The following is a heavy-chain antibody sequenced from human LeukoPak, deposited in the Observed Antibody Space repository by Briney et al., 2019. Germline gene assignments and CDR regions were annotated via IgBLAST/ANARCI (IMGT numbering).Heavy chain of an antibody. V-gene: IGHV4-59*01. Sequence: SETLSLTCTVSGGSISSYYWNWIRQSPGKGLEWIGYVYHSGSTNYNPSLKSRVTISVDTSKKQFFLKATSVTAADTAVYYCAGEVADCGADCSVDAFDIWGQGTMVTVSS. CDR1: GGSISSYY. CDR3: AGEVADCGADCSVDAFDI. CDR2: VYHSGST. J-gene: IGHJ3*02. D-gene: IGHD2-21*02.